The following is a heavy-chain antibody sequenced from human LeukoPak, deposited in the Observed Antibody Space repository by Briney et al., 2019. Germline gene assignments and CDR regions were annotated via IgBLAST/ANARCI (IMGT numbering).Heavy chain of an antibody. D-gene: IGHD2-21*01. CDR1: GFKFDDYG. V-gene: IGHV3-20*04. Sequence: PGGSLRLSCTASGFKFDDYGMTWVRQAPGKGLEWVSDINWNGDSRGYAHSVKGRFTISRDNAKNTLYLQMNSLRVEDTAVYFCARGLYSSAPSIDYWGQGTPLTVSS. CDR2: INWNGDSR. CDR3: ARGLYSSAPSIDY. J-gene: IGHJ4*02.